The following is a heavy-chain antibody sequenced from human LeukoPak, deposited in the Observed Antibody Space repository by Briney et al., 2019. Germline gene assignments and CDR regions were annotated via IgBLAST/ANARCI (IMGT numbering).Heavy chain of an antibody. V-gene: IGHV3-15*07. J-gene: IGHJ4*02. Sequence: PGGSLRLSCAASGFTFSGYPIHWVRQAPGKGLEWVGRIKRKTDGGTTDYAAPVKGRFTISRDDSKNTLYLQMNSLKTEDTAVYYCTTGNWGPYWGQGTLVTVSS. CDR1: GFTFSGYP. CDR2: IKRKTDGGTT. D-gene: IGHD7-27*01. CDR3: TTGNWGPY.